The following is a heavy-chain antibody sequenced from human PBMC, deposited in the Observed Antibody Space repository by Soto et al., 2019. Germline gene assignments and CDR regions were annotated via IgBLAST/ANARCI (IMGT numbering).Heavy chain of an antibody. J-gene: IGHJ4*02. V-gene: IGHV4-34*01. D-gene: IGHD3-3*02. Sequence: SETLSLTCAVYGGSLSGYYWSWIRQPPGKGLEWIGEINHSGSTNYNPSLKSRVTISVDTSKNQFSLKLSSVTAADTAVYYCARAFEANDYWGQGTPVTVSS. CDR3: ARAFEANDY. CDR1: GGSLSGYY. CDR2: INHSGST.